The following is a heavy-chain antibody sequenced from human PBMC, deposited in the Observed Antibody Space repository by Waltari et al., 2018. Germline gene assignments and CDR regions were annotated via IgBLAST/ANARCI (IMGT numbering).Heavy chain of an antibody. CDR1: GGSLSSGSYF. CDR2: IYTSGST. D-gene: IGHD3-3*01. V-gene: IGHV4-61*02. Sequence: QVQLQESGPGLVKPSQTLSLTCTVSGGSLSSGSYFWSWIRPPAGQGLEWIGRIYTSGSTNYTPSLKSRVTISVDTSKNQFSLKLSSVTAADTAVYYCARGARFLEWSRSYYYYYMDVWGKGTTVTVSS. J-gene: IGHJ6*03. CDR3: ARGARFLEWSRSYYYYYMDV.